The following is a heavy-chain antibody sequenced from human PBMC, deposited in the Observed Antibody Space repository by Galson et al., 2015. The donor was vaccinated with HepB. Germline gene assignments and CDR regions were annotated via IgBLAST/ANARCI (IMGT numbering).Heavy chain of an antibody. CDR3: ARVGLGLSHPDSGYAYYYYYMDV. CDR2: IIPIFGTA. CDR1: GGTFSSYA. V-gene: IGHV1-69*13. J-gene: IGHJ6*03. Sequence: SVKVSCKASGGTFSSYAISWVRQAPGQGLEWMGGIIPIFGTANYAQKFQGRVTITADESTSTAYMELSSLRSEDTAVYYCARVGLGLSHPDSGYAYYYYYMDVWGKGTTVTVSS. D-gene: IGHD5-12*01.